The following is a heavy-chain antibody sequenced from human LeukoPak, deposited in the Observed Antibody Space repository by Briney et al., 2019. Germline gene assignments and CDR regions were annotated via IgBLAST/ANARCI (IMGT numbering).Heavy chain of an antibody. Sequence: ASVKVSCKASGYTFTGYYMHWVRQAPGQGLEWMGWINPNNGGTKSAQKFQGRVTVTRDTSISTAYMELSKLRSDDTAVYYCARETDWFDPWGQGTLVTVSS. D-gene: IGHD1-14*01. CDR2: INPNNGGT. V-gene: IGHV1-2*02. J-gene: IGHJ5*02. CDR3: ARETDWFDP. CDR1: GYTFTGYY.